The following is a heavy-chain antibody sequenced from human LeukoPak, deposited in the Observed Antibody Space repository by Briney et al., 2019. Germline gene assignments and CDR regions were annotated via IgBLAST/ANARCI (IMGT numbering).Heavy chain of an antibody. Sequence: ASVKVSCKASGYAFTGYYMHWVRQAPGQGLEWMGRINPNSGGTNYAQKFQGRVTMTRDTSISTAYMELSRLRSDDTAVYYCARVELRFLEWLFGYWGQGTLVTVSS. CDR2: INPNSGGT. J-gene: IGHJ4*02. CDR1: GYAFTGYY. D-gene: IGHD3-3*01. CDR3: ARVELRFLEWLFGY. V-gene: IGHV1-2*06.